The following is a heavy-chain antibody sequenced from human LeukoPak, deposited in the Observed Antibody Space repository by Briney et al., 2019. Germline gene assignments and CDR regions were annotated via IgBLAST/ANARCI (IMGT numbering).Heavy chain of an antibody. D-gene: IGHD3-22*01. CDR1: GGSISSGGYY. Sequence: SETLSLTCNVSGGSISSGGYYWSWIRQHPGKGLEWIGYIYYSGSTYYNPSLKSRVTISVDTSKNQFSLKLSSVTAADTAVYYCAAVQYPYYYDGYGMDVWGQRTTVTVSS. V-gene: IGHV4-31*03. CDR3: AAVQYPYYYDGYGMDV. CDR2: IYYSGST. J-gene: IGHJ6*02.